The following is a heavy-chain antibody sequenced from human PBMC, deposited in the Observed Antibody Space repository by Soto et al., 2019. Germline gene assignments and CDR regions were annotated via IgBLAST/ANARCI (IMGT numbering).Heavy chain of an antibody. V-gene: IGHV4-59*12. CDR2: INHNGST. CDR3: ARKFAAPYYFDY. Sequence: PSETLSLTCTVSGGSISSYYWSWIRQPPGKGLEWIGEINHNGSTNYNPSLKSRVTISVDTSKNQFSLKLSSVTAADTAVYYCARKFAAPYYFDYWGQGTLVTVSS. CDR1: GGSISSYY. D-gene: IGHD3-16*01. J-gene: IGHJ4*02.